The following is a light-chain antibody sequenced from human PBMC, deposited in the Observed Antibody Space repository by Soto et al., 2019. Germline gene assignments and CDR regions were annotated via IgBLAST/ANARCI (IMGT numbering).Light chain of an antibody. CDR2: GAS. CDR1: QSVSSSS. CDR3: QQYSGSPRR. J-gene: IGKJ1*01. V-gene: IGKV3-20*01. Sequence: EIVLTQSPGTLSLSPGERATLSCRASQSVSSSSLAWYQQKRGQAPRLLIHGASSRATGIPDRFSGSGSGTDFTLTISRLEPEDFAVCYCQQYSGSPRRFCQGTKVDIK.